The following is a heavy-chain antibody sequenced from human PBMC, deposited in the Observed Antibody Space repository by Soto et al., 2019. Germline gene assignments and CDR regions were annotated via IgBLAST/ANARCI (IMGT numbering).Heavy chain of an antibody. J-gene: IGHJ6*02. V-gene: IGHV1-69*13. CDR3: ARLVWVPAYRSYYYGMDV. Sequence: SVKVSCKASGGTFSSYAISWVRQAPGRGLEWMGGIIPIFGTANYAQKFQGRVTITADESTSTAYMELSSLRSEDTAVYYCARLVWVPAYRSYYYGMDVWGQGTTVTVSS. CDR1: GGTFSSYA. CDR2: IIPIFGTA. D-gene: IGHD2-2*01.